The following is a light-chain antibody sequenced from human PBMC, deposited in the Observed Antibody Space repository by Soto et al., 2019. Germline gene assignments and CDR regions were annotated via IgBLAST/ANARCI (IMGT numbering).Light chain of an antibody. Sequence: DIQMTQSTSSLSASLGDRVTITCRASQDISTYLNWYQQKPGKAPNLLIYTVPNLETGVPSRFSGSGSGTVFTLTISALQPEDIATYYCQQYNSLPYTFGQGTRLEIE. CDR3: QQYNSLPYT. CDR1: QDISTY. CDR2: TVP. V-gene: IGKV1-33*01. J-gene: IGKJ2*01.